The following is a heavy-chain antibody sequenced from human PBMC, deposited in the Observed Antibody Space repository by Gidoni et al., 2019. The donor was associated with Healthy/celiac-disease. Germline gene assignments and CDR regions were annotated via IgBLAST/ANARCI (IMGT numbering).Heavy chain of an antibody. J-gene: IGHJ6*02. Sequence: EVQLVESGGGLVQPGRSLRLSCAASGFTFDDYAMHWVRQAPGKGLEWVSGISWNSGSIGYADSVKGRFTISRDNAKNSLYLQMNSLRAEDTALYYCAKDKGVAYYYYGMDVWGQGTTVTVSS. V-gene: IGHV3-9*01. D-gene: IGHD2-15*01. CDR3: AKDKGVAYYYYGMDV. CDR1: GFTFDDYA. CDR2: ISWNSGSI.